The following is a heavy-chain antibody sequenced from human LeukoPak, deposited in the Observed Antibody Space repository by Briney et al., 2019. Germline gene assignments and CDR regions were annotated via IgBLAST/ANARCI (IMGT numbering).Heavy chain of an antibody. CDR3: ARDRSSGWYFTHLYYYYYGMDV. D-gene: IGHD6-19*01. CDR2: IIPIFGTA. Sequence: GASVKVSCKASGGTFSSYAISWVRQAPGQGLEWMGGIIPIFGTANYAQKFQGRVTITADESTSTVYMELSSLRSEDTAVYYCARDRSSGWYFTHLYYYYYGMDVWGQGTTVTVSS. V-gene: IGHV1-69*13. J-gene: IGHJ6*02. CDR1: GGTFSSYA.